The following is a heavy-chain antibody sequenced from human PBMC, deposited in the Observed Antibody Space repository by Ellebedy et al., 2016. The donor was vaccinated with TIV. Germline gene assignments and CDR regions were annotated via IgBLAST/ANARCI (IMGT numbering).Heavy chain of an antibody. Sequence: GGSLRLSXAASGFAFTTYAMGWVRQAPGQGLVWVSAISADGVTTFYADSVTGRFTISRDNSKNTLFLQMNSLRAEDTAIYYCAKIGPRDCTSTSCWFDPWGQGTLVTVSS. J-gene: IGHJ5*02. D-gene: IGHD2-2*01. CDR3: AKIGPRDCTSTSCWFDP. CDR2: ISADGVTT. CDR1: GFAFTTYA. V-gene: IGHV3-23*01.